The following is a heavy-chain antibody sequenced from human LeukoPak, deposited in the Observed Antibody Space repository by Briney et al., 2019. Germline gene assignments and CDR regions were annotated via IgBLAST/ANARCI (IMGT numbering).Heavy chain of an antibody. V-gene: IGHV1-69*02. J-gene: IGHJ4*02. CDR2: IIPILGIA. D-gene: IGHD2-2*01. Sequence: ASVKVSCKASGGTFSSYTISWVRQAPGQGLEWMGRIIPILGIANYAQKLQGRVTITADKSTSTAYMELSSLRPEDTAVYYCARAPGRVVVPAAVDYWGQGTLVTVSS. CDR1: GGTFSSYT. CDR3: ARAPGRVVVPAAVDY.